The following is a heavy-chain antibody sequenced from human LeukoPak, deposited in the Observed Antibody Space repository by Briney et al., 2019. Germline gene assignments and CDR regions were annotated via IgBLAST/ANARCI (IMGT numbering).Heavy chain of an antibody. V-gene: IGHV3-53*01. D-gene: IGHD2-2*01. CDR2: IYSGGST. Sequence: GGSLRLSCAASGFTVSSNYMSWVRQAPGKGLEWVSVIYSGGSTYYADSVKGRFTISRDNSKNTLYLQMNSLRAEDTALYYCAREHKDIVVVPAAPPDYWGQGTLVTVSS. J-gene: IGHJ4*02. CDR3: AREHKDIVVVPAAPPDY. CDR1: GFTVSSNY.